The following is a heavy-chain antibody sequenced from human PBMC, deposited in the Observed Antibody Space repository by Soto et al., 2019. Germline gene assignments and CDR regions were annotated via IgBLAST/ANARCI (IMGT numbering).Heavy chain of an antibody. Sequence: ASVKVSCKASGYTFTSYGISWVRQAPGQGLEWMGWISAYNGNTNYAQKLQGRVTMTTDTSTSTAYMELRSLRSDDTAVYYCARDWSGYYKGYFQHWGQGTLVTVSS. CDR2: ISAYNGNT. CDR1: GYTFTSYG. CDR3: ARDWSGYYKGYFQH. D-gene: IGHD3-3*01. V-gene: IGHV1-18*01. J-gene: IGHJ1*01.